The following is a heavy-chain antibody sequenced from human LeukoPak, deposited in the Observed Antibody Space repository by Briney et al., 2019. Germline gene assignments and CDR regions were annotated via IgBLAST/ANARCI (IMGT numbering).Heavy chain of an antibody. J-gene: IGHJ6*02. CDR2: ISAYNGNT. CDR3: ARGEMATTYYYYYGMDV. V-gene: IGHV1-18*01. Sequence: ASVTVSFKASGYTFTSYGFSWVRQAPGQGREGMGWISAYNGNTNYAQKLQGRVTLTTDTSTSTAYMELRSLRSDDTAVYYCARGEMATTYYYYYGMDVWGQGTTVTVSS. D-gene: IGHD5-24*01. CDR1: GYTFTSYG.